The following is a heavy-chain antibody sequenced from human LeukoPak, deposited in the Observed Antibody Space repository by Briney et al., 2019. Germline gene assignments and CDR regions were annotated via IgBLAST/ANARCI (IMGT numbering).Heavy chain of an antibody. D-gene: IGHD2-2*01. CDR3: AKITGCSSTSCYSH. CDR2: ISGSVGST. V-gene: IGHV3-23*01. Sequence: PGGSLRLSCAASGFTFSSYAMSWVRQAPGKGLEWVSAISGSVGSTYYADSVKGRFTISRDNSKNTLYLQMNSLRAEDTAVYYCAKITGCSSTSCYSHWGQGTLVTVSS. J-gene: IGHJ4*02. CDR1: GFTFSSYA.